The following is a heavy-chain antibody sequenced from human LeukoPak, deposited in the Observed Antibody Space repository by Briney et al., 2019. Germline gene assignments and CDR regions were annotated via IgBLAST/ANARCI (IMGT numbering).Heavy chain of an antibody. D-gene: IGHD6-13*01. V-gene: IGHV3-23*01. CDR1: GFTFDDYG. J-gene: IGHJ4*02. CDR3: AKQGGQQLVAGIDY. CDR2: ISGSGGST. Sequence: GGSLRLSCAASGFTFDDYGMSWVRQAPGKGLEWVSAISGSGGSTYYADSVKGRFTISRDSSKNTLYLQMNSLRAEDTAVYYCAKQGGQQLVAGIDYWGQGTLVTVSS.